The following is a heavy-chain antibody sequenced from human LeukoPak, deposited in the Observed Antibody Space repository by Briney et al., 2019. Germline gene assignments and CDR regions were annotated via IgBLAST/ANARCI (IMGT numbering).Heavy chain of an antibody. J-gene: IGHJ4*02. CDR2: INHSGST. V-gene: IGHV4-34*01. D-gene: IGHD3-10*01. Sequence: PSETLSLTCAVYGGSFSGYCWSWIRPPPGKWLEWIGEINHSGSTNYNPSLKSRVTISVDTSKNQFSLKLSSVTAADTAVYYCARSAIDGSGVPDYWGQGTLVTVSS. CDR3: ARSAIDGSGVPDY. CDR1: GGSFSGYC.